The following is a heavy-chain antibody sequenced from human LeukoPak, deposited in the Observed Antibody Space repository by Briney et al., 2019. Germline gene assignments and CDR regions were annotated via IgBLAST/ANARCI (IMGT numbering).Heavy chain of an antibody. D-gene: IGHD6-13*01. CDR1: GFTFSSYW. V-gene: IGHV3-7*03. CDR2: IKQDGSEK. Sequence: GGSLRLSCAASGFTFSSYWMSWVRQAPGKGLEWVANIKQDGSEKYYVDSVKGRFTISRDNAKNSLYLQMNSLRAEDMALYYCAKDKGLYSWSIDYWGQGTLVTVSS. J-gene: IGHJ4*02. CDR3: AKDKGLYSWSIDY.